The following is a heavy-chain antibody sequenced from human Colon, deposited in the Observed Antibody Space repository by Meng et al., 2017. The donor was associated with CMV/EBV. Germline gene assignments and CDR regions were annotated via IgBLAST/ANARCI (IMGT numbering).Heavy chain of an antibody. Sequence: SQTLSLTCAITGDTVSRDSIGWNWIRQSPSRGLEWLGRIYYRSRWLRDYAESVRSRIGIDADTSTNEVSLRLESVTPEDTAVYYCARRHFSGWYYLDSWGQGTLVTVS. V-gene: IGHV6-1*01. CDR3: ARRHFSGWYYLDS. J-gene: IGHJ5*01. CDR1: GDTVSRDSIG. D-gene: IGHD6-19*01. CDR2: IYYRSRWLR.